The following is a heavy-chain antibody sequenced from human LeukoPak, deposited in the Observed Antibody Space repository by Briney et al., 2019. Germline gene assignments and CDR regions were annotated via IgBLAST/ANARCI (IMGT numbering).Heavy chain of an antibody. CDR2: IYTSGST. D-gene: IGHD3-3*01. Sequence: SETLSLTCTVSGGSISSYYWSWIRQPAGKGLEWIGRIYTSGSTNYNPSLKSRVTMSVDTSKNQFSLKLSSVTAADTAVYYCARDHRNYDFWIYAFDIWGQGTMVTISS. J-gene: IGHJ3*02. CDR3: ARDHRNYDFWIYAFDI. V-gene: IGHV4-4*07. CDR1: GGSISSYY.